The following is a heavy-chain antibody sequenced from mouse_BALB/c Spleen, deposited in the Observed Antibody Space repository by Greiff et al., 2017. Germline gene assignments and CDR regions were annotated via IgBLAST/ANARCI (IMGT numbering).Heavy chain of an antibody. J-gene: IGHJ3*01. V-gene: IGHV1-31*01. CDR3: ARDGYDDEEFAY. CDR1: GYSFTGYY. CDR2: INPYNGAT. D-gene: IGHD2-2*01. Sequence: VQLQQSGPELVKPGASVKISCKASGYSFTGYYMHWVKQSHVKSLEWIGRINPYNGATSYNQNFKDKASLTVDKSSSTAYMELHSLTSEDSAVYYCARDGYDDEEFAYWGQGTLVTVSA.